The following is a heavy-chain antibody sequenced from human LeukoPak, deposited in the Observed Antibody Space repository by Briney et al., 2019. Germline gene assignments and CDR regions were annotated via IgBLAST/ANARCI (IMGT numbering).Heavy chain of an antibody. J-gene: IGHJ6*03. Sequence: SETLSLTCTVSGGSISSSYWNWIRQPPGKGLERIGYIYYSGTTNYNPSLKSRVTISVDTSKNQFSLKLSSLTAADTAVYYCARSTVTTPNYYYYYMDVWGKGTTVTVSS. CDR2: IYYSGTT. CDR3: ARSTVTTPNYYYYYMDV. V-gene: IGHV4-59*01. D-gene: IGHD4-17*01. CDR1: GGSISSSY.